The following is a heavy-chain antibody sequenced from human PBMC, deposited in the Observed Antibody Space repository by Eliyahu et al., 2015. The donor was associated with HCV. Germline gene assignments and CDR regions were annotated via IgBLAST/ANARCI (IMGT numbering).Heavy chain of an antibody. CDR2: INYSGNT. Sequence: QVQLQQLGAGLLKPSXTLSLTXAVSGGSISGYXXXWXRQXPGKGLEWIGKINYSGNTNYXPXLKGRVTISVDTSKNQFSLRLSSVTATDTAVYYCTRGLVSVTTYTPYSDYWGQGT. V-gene: IGHV4-34*01. CDR1: GGSISGYX. J-gene: IGHJ4*02. D-gene: IGHD4-17*01. CDR3: TRGLVSVTTYTPYSDY.